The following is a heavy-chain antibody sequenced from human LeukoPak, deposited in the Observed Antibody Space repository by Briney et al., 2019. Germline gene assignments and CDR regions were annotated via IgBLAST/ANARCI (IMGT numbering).Heavy chain of an antibody. D-gene: IGHD6-25*01. CDR2: INPSTGST. Sequence: ASVKVSCKASGYTFTSCNMHWVRQAPGQGLEWMGIINPSTGSTTYAQKFQDRVTMTRDTSTSTVYMDLSSLRSEDTAVYYCAREPAAGHNWFDPWGQGTLVTVSS. CDR3: AREPAAGHNWFDP. J-gene: IGHJ5*02. CDR1: GYTFTSCN. V-gene: IGHV1-46*01.